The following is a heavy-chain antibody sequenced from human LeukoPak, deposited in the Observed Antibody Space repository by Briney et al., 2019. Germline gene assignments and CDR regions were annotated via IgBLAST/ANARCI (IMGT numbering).Heavy chain of an antibody. Sequence: PGGSLRLSCAASGFTFSSYAMHWVRQAPGKGLEWVAVISYDGSNKYYADSVKGRFTISRDNAKNSLYLQMNSLRAEDTAVYYCARDSLVGFDLWGRGTLVTVSS. D-gene: IGHD3-16*01. CDR3: ARDSLVGFDL. V-gene: IGHV3-30-3*01. CDR2: ISYDGSNK. J-gene: IGHJ2*01. CDR1: GFTFSSYA.